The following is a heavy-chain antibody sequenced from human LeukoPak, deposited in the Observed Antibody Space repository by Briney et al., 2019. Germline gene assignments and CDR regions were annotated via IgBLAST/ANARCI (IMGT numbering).Heavy chain of an antibody. CDR2: ISGSGGSA. V-gene: IGHV3-23*01. J-gene: IGHJ4*02. Sequence: PGGSLRPSCAASGFTFSSYALSWVRQAPGKGLEWVSAISGSGGSAYYADSVKGRFTISRDNSKNTLYLQMNSLRAEDTAVYYCAKTRGSNSPKPIDYWGQGTLVTVSS. D-gene: IGHD1-26*01. CDR1: GFTFSSYA. CDR3: AKTRGSNSPKPIDY.